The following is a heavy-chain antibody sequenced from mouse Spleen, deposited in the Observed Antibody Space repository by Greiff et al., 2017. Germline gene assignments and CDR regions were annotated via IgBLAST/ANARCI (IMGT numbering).Heavy chain of an antibody. CDR2: INPSSGYT. CDR1: GYTFTSYW. V-gene: IGHV1-7*01. J-gene: IGHJ4*01. CDR3: ARSEGTTVVAPGYAMDY. Sequence: QVQLQQSGAELAKPGASVKLSCKASGYTFTSYWMHWVKQRPGQGLEWIGYINPSSGYTKYNQKFKDKATLTADKSSSTAYMQLSSLTYEDSAVYYCARSEGTTVVAPGYAMDYWGQGTSVTVSS. D-gene: IGHD1-1*01.